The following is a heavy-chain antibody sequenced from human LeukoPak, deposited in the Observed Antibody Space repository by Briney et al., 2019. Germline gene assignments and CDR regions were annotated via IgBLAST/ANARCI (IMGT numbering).Heavy chain of an antibody. V-gene: IGHV1-2*02. D-gene: IGHD3-22*01. CDR3: APDYYNSLGY. CDR1: GYTFTGYY. Sequence: ASVKVSCKASGYTFTGYYMHWARQAPGQGLEWMGWINPNSGGTNYAQKFQGRVSLTRDTSISTAYMELSRLRSDDTAVYYCAPDYYNSLGYWGQGTLVTVSS. CDR2: INPNSGGT. J-gene: IGHJ4*02.